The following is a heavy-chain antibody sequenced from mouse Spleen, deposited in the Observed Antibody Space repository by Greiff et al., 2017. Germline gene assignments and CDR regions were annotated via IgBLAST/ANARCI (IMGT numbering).Heavy chain of an antibody. V-gene: IGHV1-81*01. CDR3: ARPTYGNYWFAY. CDR1: GYTFTSYG. CDR2: IYPRSGNT. Sequence: QVQLQQSGAELARPGASVKLSCKASGYTFTSYGISWVKQRTGQGLEWIGEIYPRSGNTYYNEKFKGKATLTADKSSSTAYMELRSLTSEDSAVYFCARPTYGNYWFAYWGQGTLVTVSA. D-gene: IGHD2-1*01. J-gene: IGHJ3*01.